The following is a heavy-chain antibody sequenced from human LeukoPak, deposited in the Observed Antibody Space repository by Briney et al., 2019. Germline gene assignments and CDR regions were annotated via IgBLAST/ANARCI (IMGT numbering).Heavy chain of an antibody. D-gene: IGHD3-22*01. CDR3: ARDTDSSGYYGGDY. J-gene: IGHJ4*02. Sequence: GGSLRLSCAASGFPFSSYAMHWVRQAPGKGLEWVAVISYDGSNKYYADSVKGRFTISRDNSKNTLYLQMNSLRAEDTAVYYCARDTDSSGYYGGDYWGQGTLVTVSS. CDR2: ISYDGSNK. CDR1: GFPFSSYA. V-gene: IGHV3-30-3*01.